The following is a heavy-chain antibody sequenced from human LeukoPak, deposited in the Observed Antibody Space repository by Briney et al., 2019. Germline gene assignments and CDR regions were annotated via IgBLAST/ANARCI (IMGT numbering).Heavy chain of an antibody. CDR2: ISWNRDTR. D-gene: IGHD5-12*01. V-gene: IGHV3-9*01. CDR3: AKDHGYSGYDSLRYFDY. Sequence: QAGGSLRLSCAVSGFTFDDYAMHWVRQVPGEGLEWVAGISWNRDTRGYVDSVKGRFTISRDNARNSLYLQMNSLRAEDTALYYCAKDHGYSGYDSLRYFDYWGQGTLVTVSS. J-gene: IGHJ4*02. CDR1: GFTFDDYA.